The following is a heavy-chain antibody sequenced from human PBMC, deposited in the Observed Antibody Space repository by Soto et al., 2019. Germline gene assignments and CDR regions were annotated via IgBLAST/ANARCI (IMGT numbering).Heavy chain of an antibody. Sequence: GGSLRLSCAASGFTFSSYAMSWVRQAPGKGLEWVSAISGSGGSTYYADSVKGRFTISRDNSKNTLYLQMNSLRAEDTAVYYCAKDPYDFWSRSYGMDVWGQGTTVTVSS. CDR2: ISGSGGST. CDR3: AKDPYDFWSRSYGMDV. V-gene: IGHV3-23*01. D-gene: IGHD3-3*01. J-gene: IGHJ6*02. CDR1: GFTFSSYA.